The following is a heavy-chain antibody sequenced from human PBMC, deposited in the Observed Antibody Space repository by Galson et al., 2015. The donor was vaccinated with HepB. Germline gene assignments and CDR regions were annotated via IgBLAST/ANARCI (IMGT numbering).Heavy chain of an antibody. CDR3: ARGWAKNSGGVFSSSSGYYFDY. CDR2: IIPIFGTA. D-gene: IGHD6-13*01. V-gene: IGHV1-69*06. Sequence: SVKVSCKASGGTFSSYAISWVRQAPGQGLEWMGGIIPIFGTANYAQKFQGRVTITADKSTSTAYMELSSLRSEDTAVYYCARGWAKNSGGVFSSSSGYYFDYWGQGTLVTVSS. J-gene: IGHJ4*02. CDR1: GGTFSSYA.